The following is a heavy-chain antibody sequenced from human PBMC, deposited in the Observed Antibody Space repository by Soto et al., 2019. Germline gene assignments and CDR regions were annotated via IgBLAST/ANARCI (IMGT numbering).Heavy chain of an antibody. CDR2: IYYIGST. CDR1: GGSISSGGFY. V-gene: IGHV4-31*03. CDR3: ARSVFP. Sequence: QVQLQESGPGLVKPSQTLSLTCTVSGGSISSGGFYWNWIRQHPGKGLEWIGYIYYIGSTYYNPSLQSRVTISLGTSKNQFSLKLSSVTAADTAVYYCARSVFPWGQGTLVTVSS. J-gene: IGHJ5*02.